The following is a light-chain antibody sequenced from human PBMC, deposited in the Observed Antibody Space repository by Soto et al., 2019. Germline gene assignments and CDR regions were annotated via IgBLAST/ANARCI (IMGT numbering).Light chain of an antibody. J-gene: IGKJ2*01. CDR1: QSVNSN. CDR3: QQYNNWYT. V-gene: IGKV3-15*01. CDR2: GAS. Sequence: EIVMTQSPATLSVSPGERATLSCRASQSVNSNLAWYQQKPGQAPRLLIYGASSKATGIPAMFSGSVSGTEFTLTISSLQSEDFAVYYCQQYNNWYTFGQGTKLDIK.